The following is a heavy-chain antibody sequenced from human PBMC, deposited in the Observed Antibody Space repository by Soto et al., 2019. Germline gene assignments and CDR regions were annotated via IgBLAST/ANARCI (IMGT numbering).Heavy chain of an antibody. CDR3: ARDSTGSGSYLDY. J-gene: IGHJ4*02. Sequence: LRLSCAASGFTFSSYGMHWVRQAPGKGLEWVAVIWYDGSNKYYADSVKGRFTISRDNSKNTLYLQMNSLRAEDTAVYYCARDSTGSGSYLDYWGQGTLVTVSS. CDR1: GFTFSSYG. V-gene: IGHV3-33*01. D-gene: IGHD3-10*01. CDR2: IWYDGSNK.